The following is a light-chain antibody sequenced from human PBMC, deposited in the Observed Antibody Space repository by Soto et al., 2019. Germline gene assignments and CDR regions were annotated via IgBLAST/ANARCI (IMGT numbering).Light chain of an antibody. V-gene: IGKV3-11*01. CDR2: DAS. Sequence: EIVLTQSPATLSLSPGERATLSCRASQSVSSYLAWYQQKPGQAPRLLIYDASNRATGIPARFSGGGYGTAVTLTISSLEPEDFAVYYCQQRFNWPRFTFGQGTKLEIK. CDR3: QQRFNWPRFT. J-gene: IGKJ2*01. CDR1: QSVSSY.